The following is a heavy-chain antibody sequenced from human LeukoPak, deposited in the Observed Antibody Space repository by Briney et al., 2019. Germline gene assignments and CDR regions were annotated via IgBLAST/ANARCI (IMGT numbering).Heavy chain of an antibody. J-gene: IGHJ4*02. V-gene: IGHV3-15*01. D-gene: IGHD3-10*01. CDR2: IKSKTDGGTT. CDR1: GFTFSNAW. CDR3: TTQRSRITMVRGVIRSDH. Sequence: PGGSLILSCAASGFTFSNAWMSWVRQGPGKGLEWVGRIKSKTDGGTTDYAAPVKGRFTISRDDSKNTLYLHMNSLKTEDTAVYYCTTQRSRITMVRGVIRSDHWGQGTLVAVSS.